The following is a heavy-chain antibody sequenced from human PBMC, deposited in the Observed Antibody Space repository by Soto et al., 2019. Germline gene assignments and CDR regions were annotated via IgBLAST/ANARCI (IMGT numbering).Heavy chain of an antibody. V-gene: IGHV1-18*01. J-gene: IGHJ4*02. CDR2: VSTTSGKT. Sequence: QVQLVQSGAEVKKPGASVKVSCKASGYIFNTYDISWVRQAPGQGLEWMGWVSTTSGKTGYAQKLQGRVTMTTDTSTSTAYMELRSLRPDDTAIYYCARDLAYIREYWGQGTLVTVSS. CDR1: GYIFNTYD. CDR3: ARDLAYIREY. D-gene: IGHD1-26*01.